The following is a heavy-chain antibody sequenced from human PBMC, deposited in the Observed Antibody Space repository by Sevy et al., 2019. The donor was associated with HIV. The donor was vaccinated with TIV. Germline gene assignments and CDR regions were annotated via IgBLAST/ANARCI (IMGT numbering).Heavy chain of an antibody. J-gene: IGHJ1*01. CDR1: GFIFSNFA. Sequence: GGSLRLSCTVSGFIFSNFAMHWVRQAPGKGLEWVAVPSYDGSHKYYADSVKGRFIVSRDNSRNILSLEMSSLTRDDTAVYYCARGENDDDFFQYWGQSTLVTVSS. CDR2: PSYDGSHK. CDR3: ARGENDDDFFQY. D-gene: IGHD3-16*01. V-gene: IGHV3-30*04.